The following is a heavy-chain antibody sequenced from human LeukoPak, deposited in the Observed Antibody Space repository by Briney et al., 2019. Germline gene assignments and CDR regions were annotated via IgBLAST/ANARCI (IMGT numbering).Heavy chain of an antibody. D-gene: IGHD6-19*01. V-gene: IGHV3-74*01. J-gene: IGHJ4*02. Sequence: PGGSLRLSCAASGFPFGIYSMNWVRQAPGKGLVWVARINSDGSSTTYADSVKGRFTISRDNAKNMLYLQMSSLRAEDTAVYYCARKGAVAGTVDYWGQGTLVTVSS. CDR2: INSDGSST. CDR1: GFPFGIYS. CDR3: ARKGAVAGTVDY.